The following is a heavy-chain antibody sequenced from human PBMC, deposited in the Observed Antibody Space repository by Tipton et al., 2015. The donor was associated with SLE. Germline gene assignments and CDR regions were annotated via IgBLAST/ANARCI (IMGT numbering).Heavy chain of an antibody. CDR3: ARDRGSLGAFDI. V-gene: IGHV4-61*02. Sequence: TLSLTCTVSGGSINSSVYYWSWIRQPAGKGLEWIGRIYTSGSTNYNPSLKSRVTMSVDTSKNQFSLKLSSVTAADTAVYYCARDRGSLGAFDIWGQGTMVTVSS. D-gene: IGHD2-15*01. J-gene: IGHJ3*02. CDR2: IYTSGST. CDR1: GGSINSSVYY.